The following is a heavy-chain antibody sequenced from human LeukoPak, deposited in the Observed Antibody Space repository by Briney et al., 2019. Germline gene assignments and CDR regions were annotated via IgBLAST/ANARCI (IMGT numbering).Heavy chain of an antibody. CDR1: GFTFSSYG. CDR3: ARGRRGITGTTDV. V-gene: IGHV3-30*03. J-gene: IGHJ6*04. Sequence: GGSLRLSCAASGFTFSSYGMHWVRQAPGKGLEWVAVISYDGSNKYYADSVKGRFTISRDNSKNTLYLQMNSLRAEDTAVYYCARGRRGITGTTDVWGKGTTVTVSS. CDR2: ISYDGSNK. D-gene: IGHD1/OR15-1a*01.